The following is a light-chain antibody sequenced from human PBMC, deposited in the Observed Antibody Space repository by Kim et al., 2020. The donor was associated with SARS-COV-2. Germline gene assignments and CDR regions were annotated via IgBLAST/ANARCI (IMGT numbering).Light chain of an antibody. Sequence: DIQMTQSPSSLSASVEDRVTITCRASEDISNYLVWYQQKPGKVPKPLIFAASTLHSGVPSRFSGSGYGTDFTLTISSLQPEDAATYYCQNYNTAPWTFGQGTKVDIK. V-gene: IGKV1-27*01. CDR1: EDISNY. CDR2: AAS. J-gene: IGKJ1*01. CDR3: QNYNTAPWT.